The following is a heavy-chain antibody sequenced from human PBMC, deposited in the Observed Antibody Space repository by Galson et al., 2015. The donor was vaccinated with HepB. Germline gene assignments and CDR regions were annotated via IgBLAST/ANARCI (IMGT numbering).Heavy chain of an antibody. CDR2: IMPVFDIP. CDR3: ARDDGNDDNMDY. D-gene: IGHD1-1*01. Sequence: SVKVSCKASGGTFSSYAISWVRQAPGQGLEWMGGIMPVFDIPDYAQKFQGRVTISADKSTSTAYMELASLTSEDTAMYYCARDDGNDDNMDYWGQGTLVTVSS. V-gene: IGHV1-69*10. J-gene: IGHJ4*02. CDR1: GGTFSSYA.